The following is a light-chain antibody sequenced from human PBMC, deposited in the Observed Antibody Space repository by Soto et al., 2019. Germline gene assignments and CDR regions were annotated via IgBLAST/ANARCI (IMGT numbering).Light chain of an antibody. Sequence: QSVLTQPASVSGSPGQSITISCTGTGSDVGGYNYVSWYQQHPGKAPKVMIYDVSNRPSGVSNRFSGSKSGNTASLTISGLQAEDEADYYCSSYKSASTPLVFGGGTKVTVL. CDR3: SSYKSASTPLV. CDR1: GSDVGGYNY. CDR2: DVS. J-gene: IGLJ2*01. V-gene: IGLV2-14*01.